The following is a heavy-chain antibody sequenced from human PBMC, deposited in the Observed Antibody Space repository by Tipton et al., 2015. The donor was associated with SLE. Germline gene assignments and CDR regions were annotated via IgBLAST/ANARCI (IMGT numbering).Heavy chain of an antibody. CDR3: ARDRSSSPGYMDV. Sequence: TLSLTCTVSGGSSSSGDYPWISSGGYYWSWIRQHPGKGLEWIGFIFHSGNTYYNPSLKSRVFISVDTSKNQFSLRVNSMTAADTAVYYCARDRSSSPGYMDVWGRGTTVIVSS. CDR1: GGSSSSGDYPWISSGGYY. D-gene: IGHD6-6*01. V-gene: IGHV4-31*03. CDR2: IFHSGNT. J-gene: IGHJ6*04.